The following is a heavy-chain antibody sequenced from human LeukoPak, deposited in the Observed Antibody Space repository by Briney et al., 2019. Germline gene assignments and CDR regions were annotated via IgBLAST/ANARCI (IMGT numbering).Heavy chain of an antibody. J-gene: IGHJ4*02. CDR2: IWYDRSNK. D-gene: IGHD3-22*01. CDR3: ARDAERVYYDSSGYFVAYYFDY. Sequence: GRSLRLSCAASGFTFSSYGMHWVRQAPGKGLEWVAVIWYDRSNKYYADSVKGRFTISRDNSKNTLYLQMNSLRAEDTAVYYCARDAERVYYDSSGYFVAYYFDYWGRGTLVTVSS. CDR1: GFTFSSYG. V-gene: IGHV3-33*01.